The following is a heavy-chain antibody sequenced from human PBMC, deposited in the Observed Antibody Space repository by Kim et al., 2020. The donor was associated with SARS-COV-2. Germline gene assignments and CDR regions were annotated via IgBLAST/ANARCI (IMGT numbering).Heavy chain of an antibody. CDR2: INAGNGNT. CDR1: GYTFTSYA. J-gene: IGHJ4*02. D-gene: IGHD3-16*02. Sequence: ASVKVSCKASGYTFTSYAMHWVRQAPGQRLEWMGWINAGNGNTKYSQKFQGRVTITRDTSASTAYMELSSLRSEDTAVYYCARGAYDYVWGSYRLIDYWGQGTLVTVSS. V-gene: IGHV1-3*01. CDR3: ARGAYDYVWGSYRLIDY.